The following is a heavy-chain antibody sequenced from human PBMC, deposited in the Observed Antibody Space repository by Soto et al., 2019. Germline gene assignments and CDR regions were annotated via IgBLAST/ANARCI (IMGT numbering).Heavy chain of an antibody. CDR2: IYYSGST. CDR1: GGSISSGGYY. J-gene: IGHJ2*01. D-gene: IGHD4-17*01. V-gene: IGHV4-31*03. Sequence: QVQLQESGPGLVKPSQTLSLTCTVSGGSISSGGYYWSWIRQHPGKGLEWIGYIYYSGSTYYNPSLKLRVTISVDTSKNHFSLKLTSVTAADTAVYYCARMTTVITYFDLWGRGTLVTVSS. CDR3: ARMTTVITYFDL.